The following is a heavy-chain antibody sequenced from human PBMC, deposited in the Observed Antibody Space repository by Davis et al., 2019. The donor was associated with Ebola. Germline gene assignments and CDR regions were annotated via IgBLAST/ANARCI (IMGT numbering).Heavy chain of an antibody. Sequence: GESLKISCKGSGYSFTSYWIGWVRQMPGKGLEWMGIIYPGDSDTRYSPSFQGQVTISADKSISTAYLQWSSLKASDTAMYYCARTYYYDSSGYYYTSLNYNWFDPWGQGTLVTVSS. CDR1: GYSFTSYW. D-gene: IGHD3-22*01. J-gene: IGHJ5*02. V-gene: IGHV5-51*01. CDR2: IYPGDSDT. CDR3: ARTYYYDSSGYYYTSLNYNWFDP.